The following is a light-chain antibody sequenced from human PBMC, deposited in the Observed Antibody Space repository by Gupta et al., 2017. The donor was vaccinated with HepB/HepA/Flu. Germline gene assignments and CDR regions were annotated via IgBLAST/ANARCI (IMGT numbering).Light chain of an antibody. CDR3: LSADSSGTDPLV. V-gene: IGLV3-16*01. Sequence: SSDLTLPPSVSVSLGQMARITCSGEALPKKYAYWYQQKPGQFPVLVIYKDSERPSGIPERFSGSSSGTIVTLTISGVQAEDEADYYCLSADSSGTDPLVFGGGTKLTVL. J-gene: IGLJ3*02. CDR2: KDS. CDR1: ALPKKY.